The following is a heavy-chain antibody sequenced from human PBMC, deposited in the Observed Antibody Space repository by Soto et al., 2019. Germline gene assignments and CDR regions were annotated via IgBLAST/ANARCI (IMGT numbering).Heavy chain of an antibody. Sequence: PGGSLRLSCAASGFIFSGHTMSWVRQAPGTGLEWVSSIDRTGAYTNYAESVKGRFTISRDNSRNTLDLQMNSLRAADTALYYCVSWIFDHFDHWGQGTPVTVSS. CDR3: VSWIFDHFDH. CDR2: IDRTGAYT. J-gene: IGHJ4*02. D-gene: IGHD3-3*01. CDR1: GFIFSGHT. V-gene: IGHV3-23*05.